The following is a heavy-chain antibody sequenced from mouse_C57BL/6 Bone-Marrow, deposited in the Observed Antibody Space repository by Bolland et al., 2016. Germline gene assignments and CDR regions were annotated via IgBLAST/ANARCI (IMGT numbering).Heavy chain of an antibody. J-gene: IGHJ3*01. CDR3: ARRDYDAMDY. Sequence: GRFTISRDNAKNTLYLQMSSLKSEDTAMYYCARRDYDAMDYWGQGTLV. V-gene: IGHV5-6*02. D-gene: IGHD2-4*01.